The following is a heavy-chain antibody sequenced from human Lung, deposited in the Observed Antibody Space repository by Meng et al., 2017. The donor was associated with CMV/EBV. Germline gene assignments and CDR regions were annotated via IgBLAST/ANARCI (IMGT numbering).Heavy chain of an antibody. V-gene: IGHV4-30-4*01. CDR2: IYYTGST. CDR3: ARVGGCSGGGCYHRLFDY. CDR1: GGSISSGDYY. J-gene: IGHJ4*02. D-gene: IGHD2-15*01. Sequence: PLPESGPRLVKPSQTLSLTCTVSGGSISSGDYYWSWIRQPPGKGLEWIGYIYYTGSTYYNPSLKSRVIISVDTSKNQFPLKLNSVTAADTAVYYCARVGGCSGGGCYHRLFDYWGQGTLVTVSS.